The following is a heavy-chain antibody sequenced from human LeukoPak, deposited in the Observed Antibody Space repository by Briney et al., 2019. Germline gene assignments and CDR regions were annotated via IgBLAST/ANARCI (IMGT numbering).Heavy chain of an antibody. CDR1: GYTFTSYG. Sequence: ASVTVSCKASGYTFTSYGLSWVRQAPGQGLEWMGWISAYNGNTNYAQKLQGRVTMTTDTSTSTAYMELRSLRSDDTAVYYCARDLAYSSSWYVSAFDYWGQGTLVTVSS. D-gene: IGHD6-13*01. CDR3: ARDLAYSSSWYVSAFDY. J-gene: IGHJ4*02. CDR2: ISAYNGNT. V-gene: IGHV1-18*01.